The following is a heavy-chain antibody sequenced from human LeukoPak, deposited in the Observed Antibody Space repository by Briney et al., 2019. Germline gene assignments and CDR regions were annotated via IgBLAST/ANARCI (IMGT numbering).Heavy chain of an antibody. J-gene: IGHJ4*02. D-gene: IGHD2-15*01. Sequence: SETLSLTCTVSGGSISSGDYYWSWIRQPPGKGLEWIRYIYYSGSTYYNPSLKSRLTISVDTSKNQFSLKLSSVTAADTAVYYCASTYCSGASCYQTYDYWGQGTLVTVSS. CDR2: IYYSGST. CDR3: ASTYCSGASCYQTYDY. CDR1: GGSISSGDYY. V-gene: IGHV4-30-4*01.